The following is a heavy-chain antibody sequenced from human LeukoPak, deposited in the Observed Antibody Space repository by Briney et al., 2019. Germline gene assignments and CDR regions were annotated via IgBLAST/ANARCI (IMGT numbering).Heavy chain of an antibody. CDR3: ARNGYYTIDY. D-gene: IGHD3-3*01. CDR1: GGPISSYY. J-gene: IGHJ4*02. V-gene: IGHV4-59*12. CDR2: IYYSGST. Sequence: SETLSLTCTVSGGPISSYYWSWIRQPPGKGLEWIGYIYYSGSTNYNPSLKSRVTISVDTSKNQFSPKLSSVTAADTAVYFCARNGYYTIDYWGQGALVTVSS.